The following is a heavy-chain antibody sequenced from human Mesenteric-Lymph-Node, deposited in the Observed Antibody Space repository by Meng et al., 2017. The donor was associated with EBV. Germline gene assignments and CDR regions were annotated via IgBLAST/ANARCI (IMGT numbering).Heavy chain of an antibody. J-gene: IGHJ4*02. CDR2: INSDGSST. CDR1: GFTFSSYW. D-gene: IGHD3-22*01. Sequence: VRMGGSGVGLFLPGGSLRLSCSASGFTFSSYWMHWVRQAPGKGLVWVSRINSDGSSTSYADSVKGRFTISRDNAKNTLYLQMNSLRAEDTAVYYCAGGVDSSGYLSPTYWGQGTLAPSPQ. V-gene: IGHV3-74*01. CDR3: AGGVDSSGYLSPTY.